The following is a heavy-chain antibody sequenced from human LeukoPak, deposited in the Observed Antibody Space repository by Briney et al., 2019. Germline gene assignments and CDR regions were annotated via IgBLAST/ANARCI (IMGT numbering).Heavy chain of an antibody. D-gene: IGHD3-22*01. V-gene: IGHV3-30-3*01. J-gene: IGHJ3*02. Sequence: TGGSLRLSCAASGFTFSSYEMNWVRQAPGKGLEWVAIISFDGTNKDYADYVKGRFTISRDNSENTLFLQMKSLRAEDTAVYYCTREGYYAFDIWGQGTMVTVSS. CDR2: ISFDGTNK. CDR3: TREGYYAFDI. CDR1: GFTFSSYE.